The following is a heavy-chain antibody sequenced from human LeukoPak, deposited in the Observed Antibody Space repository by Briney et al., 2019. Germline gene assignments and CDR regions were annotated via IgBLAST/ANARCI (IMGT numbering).Heavy chain of an antibody. CDR2: INHSGST. CDR1: GGSFSGYY. V-gene: IGHV4-34*01. D-gene: IGHD3-3*01. J-gene: IGHJ5*02. CDR3: ARRAVPYYDFWSGYLIPPGWFDP. Sequence: PSENLSLTCAVYGGSFSGYYWSWIRQPPGKGLEWIGEINHSGSTNYNPSLKSRATISVDTSKNQFSLKLSSVTAADTAVYYCARRAVPYYDFWSGYLIPPGWFDPWGQGTLVTVSS.